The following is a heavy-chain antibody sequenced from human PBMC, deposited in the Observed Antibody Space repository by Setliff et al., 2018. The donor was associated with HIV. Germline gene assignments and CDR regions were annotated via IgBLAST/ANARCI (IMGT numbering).Heavy chain of an antibody. Sequence: SVKVSCKASGYTFNNYGISWVRQAPGQGLEWMGWINTHSGYANYAQNVQGRVTVTMDTSTSTAYMELRSLKSDDTAVYYCARGKTWLRFLDYWGQGTLVTVS. CDR3: ARGKTWLRFLDY. CDR2: INTHSGYA. CDR1: GYTFNNYG. D-gene: IGHD5-12*01. J-gene: IGHJ4*02. V-gene: IGHV1-18*01.